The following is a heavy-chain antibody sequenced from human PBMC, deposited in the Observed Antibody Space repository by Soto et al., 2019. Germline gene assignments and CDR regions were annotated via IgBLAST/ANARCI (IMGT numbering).Heavy chain of an antibody. V-gene: IGHV4-38-2*02. J-gene: IGHJ6*02. CDR2: IYHSGST. CDR3: ARDGPLGYYYYGMDV. CDR1: GYSISSGYY. Sequence: SETLSLTCAVSGYSISSGYYWGWIRQPPGKGLEWIGSIYHSGSTYYNPSLKSRVTISVDTSKNQFSLKLSSVTAADTAVYYCARDGPLGYYYYGMDVWGQGTTVTVSS. D-gene: IGHD3-16*01.